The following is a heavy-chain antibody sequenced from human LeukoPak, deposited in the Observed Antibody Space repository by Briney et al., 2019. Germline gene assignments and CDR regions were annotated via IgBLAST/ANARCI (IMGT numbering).Heavy chain of an antibody. Sequence: PSETLSLTCTVSGGSISSYYWSWIRQPPGKGLEWIGYIYYSGSTNYNPSLKSRVTISVDTSKNQLSLKLSSVTAADTAVYYCARHGCSSSWCFVARNWFDPWGQGTLVTVSS. V-gene: IGHV4-59*08. CDR1: GGSISSYY. CDR3: ARHGCSSSWCFVARNWFDP. J-gene: IGHJ5*02. CDR2: IYYSGST. D-gene: IGHD6-13*01.